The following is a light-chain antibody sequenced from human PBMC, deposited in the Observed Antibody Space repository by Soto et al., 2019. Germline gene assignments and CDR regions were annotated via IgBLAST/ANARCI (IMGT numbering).Light chain of an antibody. CDR2: EVS. V-gene: IGLV2-8*01. CDR1: SSDVGSYNY. J-gene: IGLJ2*01. CDR3: SSYAGSNNFV. Sequence: QSVLTQPPSASGSPGQSVTISCTGTSSDVGSYNYVSWYQQHPGKAPKLMIYEVSKWPSGVPDRFSGSKSGNTASLTVSGLQAEDEADYYCSSYAGSNNFVFGGGTKLTVL.